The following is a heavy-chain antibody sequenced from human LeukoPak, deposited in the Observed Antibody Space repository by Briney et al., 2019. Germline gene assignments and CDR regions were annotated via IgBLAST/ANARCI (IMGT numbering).Heavy chain of an antibody. Sequence: PGRSLRLSCAASGFTFDDYAMHWVRQAPGKGLEWVSGISWNSGSIGYADSVKGRFTISRDNAKNSLYLQMNSLRAEDTAVYYCASGLRGYSGYDPLSTYYYYYMDVWGKGTTVTVSS. CDR2: ISWNSGSI. V-gene: IGHV3-9*01. CDR3: ASGLRGYSGYDPLSTYYYYYMDV. D-gene: IGHD5-12*01. CDR1: GFTFDDYA. J-gene: IGHJ6*03.